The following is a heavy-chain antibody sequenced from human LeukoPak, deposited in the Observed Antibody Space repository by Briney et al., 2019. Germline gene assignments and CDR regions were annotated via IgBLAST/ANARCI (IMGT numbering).Heavy chain of an antibody. J-gene: IGHJ3*02. CDR3: ARDYGDDRRAFDI. CDR1: GFTFSNFL. CDR2: INTDGTSR. V-gene: IGHV3-74*01. Sequence: GGSLRLSCEVSGFTFSNFLIHWVRRAPGKGLMWVSRINTDGTSRVYADSVKGRFTINRDNAENTVYLQMNSLTAEDTALYFCARDYGDDRRAFDIWGQGTMVTVSS. D-gene: IGHD4-17*01.